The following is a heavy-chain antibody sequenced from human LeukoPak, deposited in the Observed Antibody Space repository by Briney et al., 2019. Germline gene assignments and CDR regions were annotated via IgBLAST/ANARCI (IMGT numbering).Heavy chain of an antibody. CDR1: GFTFSSYG. J-gene: IGHJ6*02. Sequence: GGSLRLSCAASGFTFSSYGMHWVRQAPGKGLEWVAVISYDGSNKYYADSVKGRFTISRDNSKNTLYLQMNSLRAEDTAVYYCAREQYSSGWSYYYYYYGMDVWGQGTTVTVSS. CDR3: AREQYSSGWSYYYYYYGMDV. V-gene: IGHV3-30*03. CDR2: ISYDGSNK. D-gene: IGHD6-19*01.